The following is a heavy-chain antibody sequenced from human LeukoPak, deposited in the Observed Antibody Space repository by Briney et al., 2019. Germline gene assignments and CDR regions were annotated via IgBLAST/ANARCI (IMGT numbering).Heavy chain of an antibody. Sequence: GGSLRLSCAASGFTFSSYSMNWVRQAPGKGLEWVSSISSSSSYIYYADSVKGRFTISRDNAKNSLYLQMNSLRAEDTAVYYCARARVEMATLGGYYYYYGMDVWGQGTTVTVSS. CDR3: ARARVEMATLGGYYYYYGMDV. CDR2: ISSSSSYI. CDR1: GFTFSSYS. D-gene: IGHD5-24*01. V-gene: IGHV3-21*01. J-gene: IGHJ6*02.